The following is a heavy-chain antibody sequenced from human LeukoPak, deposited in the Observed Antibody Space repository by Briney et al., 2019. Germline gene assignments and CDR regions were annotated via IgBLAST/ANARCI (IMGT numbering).Heavy chain of an antibody. CDR3: ATMHALDV. CDR1: GFTFGDYA. CDR2: ISSNGRTI. Sequence: QPGRSLRLSCTASGFTFGDYAMSWVRQAPGKGLEWVSYISSNGRTIYYADSVKGRFTISRDNAKNSLYLQMNSLRDEDTAVYYCATMHALDVWGQGTMVTVSS. J-gene: IGHJ3*01. V-gene: IGHV3-48*02.